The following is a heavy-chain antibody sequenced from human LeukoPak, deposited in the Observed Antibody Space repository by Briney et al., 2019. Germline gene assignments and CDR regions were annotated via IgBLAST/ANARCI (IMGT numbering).Heavy chain of an antibody. CDR3: ARDSRGPYGDYIYVY. V-gene: IGHV3-21*01. D-gene: IGHD4-17*01. Sequence: GGSLRLSCAASGFTFSSYSMNWVRQAPGKGLEWVSSISSSSSYIYYADSVKGRFTISRDNAKNSLYLQMNGLRAEDTAVYYCARDSRGPYGDYIYVYWGQGTLVTVSS. CDR2: ISSSSSYI. J-gene: IGHJ4*02. CDR1: GFTFSSYS.